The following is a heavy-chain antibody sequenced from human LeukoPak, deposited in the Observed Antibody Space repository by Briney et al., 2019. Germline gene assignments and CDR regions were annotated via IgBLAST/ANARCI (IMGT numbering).Heavy chain of an antibody. V-gene: IGHV4-34*01. D-gene: IGHD3-9*01. Sequence: SETLSLTCAVYGGSFSGYYWSWIRQPPGKGLEWIGEINHSGSTNYNPSLKSRVTISVDTSKNQFSLKLSSVTAADTAVYYCATSDYDILTGYSLYFDYWGQGTLVTVSS. J-gene: IGHJ4*02. CDR2: INHSGST. CDR3: ATSDYDILTGYSLYFDY. CDR1: GGSFSGYY.